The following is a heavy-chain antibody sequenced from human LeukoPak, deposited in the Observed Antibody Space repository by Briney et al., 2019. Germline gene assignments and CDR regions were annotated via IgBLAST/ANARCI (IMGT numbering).Heavy chain of an antibody. V-gene: IGHV3-30*02. D-gene: IGHD4-17*01. CDR3: AKDRRGAPDAFDI. Sequence: HPGGSLRLSCAASGFTFSSYGMHWVRQAPGKGLEWVAFIRYDGSNKYYADSVKGRFTISRDNSKNTLYLQMNSLRAEDTAVYYCAKDRRGAPDAFDIWGQGTMVTVSS. CDR1: GFTFSSYG. J-gene: IGHJ3*02. CDR2: IRYDGSNK.